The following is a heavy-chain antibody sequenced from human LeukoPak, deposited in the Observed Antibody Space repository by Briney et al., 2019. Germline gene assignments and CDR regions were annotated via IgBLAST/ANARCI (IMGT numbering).Heavy chain of an antibody. Sequence: AGGSLRLSCAASGFTFSGSVMHWVRQAAGKGLEWVGRIRSKRNNYATAYSASVKGRSTISRDDSKNTVYLHMDSLKTEDTALYYCSRLEDSSPIEVALDIWGQGTVVTVSS. J-gene: IGHJ3*02. CDR2: IRSKRNNYAT. CDR3: SRLEDSSPIEVALDI. CDR1: GFTFSGSV. V-gene: IGHV3-73*01. D-gene: IGHD6-13*01.